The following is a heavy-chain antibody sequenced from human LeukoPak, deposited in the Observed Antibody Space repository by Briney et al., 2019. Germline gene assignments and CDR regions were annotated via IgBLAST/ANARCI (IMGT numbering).Heavy chain of an antibody. CDR1: GFTFSNYA. CDR2: ITGSGGGT. Sequence: GGSLRLSCAASGFTFSNYAMSWVRQAPGKGLEWVSAITGSGGGTYYADSVKGRFTISRDNSKNTLFLQMNSLRAEDTAVYYCAKGGSSGYYPYYFDYWGQGTLVTVSS. D-gene: IGHD3-22*01. V-gene: IGHV3-23*01. CDR3: AKGGSSGYYPYYFDY. J-gene: IGHJ4*02.